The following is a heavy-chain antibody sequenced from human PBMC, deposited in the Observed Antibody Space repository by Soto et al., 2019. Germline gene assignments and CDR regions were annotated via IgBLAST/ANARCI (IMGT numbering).Heavy chain of an antibody. Sequence: VRLVESGGGMVQPARSLRLSCAASGFTFSYHAMHWVRQAPGKGLEWVAVISYDGDNEYYADSVKGRFTISRDNSKNTLYPQTNRLRPEDTAVYYCARGGAVATSDYFLDYWGQGTLVTVSS. D-gene: IGHD6-19*01. CDR2: ISYDGDNE. CDR1: GFTFSYHA. V-gene: IGHV3-30-3*01. J-gene: IGHJ4*02. CDR3: ARGGAVATSDYFLDY.